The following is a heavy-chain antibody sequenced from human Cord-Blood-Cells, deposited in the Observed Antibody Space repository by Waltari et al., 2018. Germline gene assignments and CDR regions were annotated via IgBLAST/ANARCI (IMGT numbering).Heavy chain of an antibody. J-gene: IGHJ6*03. CDR3: ARHVCARGGDCYYSGGYYYYMDV. D-gene: IGHD2-21*01. CDR1: GGSISSSSYY. Sequence: QLQLQESGPGLVKPSETLSLTCTVSGGSISSSSYYWGWIRQPPGKGLEWIGSIYYSGSTYYNPALKSRVTISVDTSKNQFSMKVSSVTAGDTAVYYCARHVCARGGDCYYSGGYYYYMDVWGKGTTVTVSS. CDR2: IYYSGST. V-gene: IGHV4-39*01.